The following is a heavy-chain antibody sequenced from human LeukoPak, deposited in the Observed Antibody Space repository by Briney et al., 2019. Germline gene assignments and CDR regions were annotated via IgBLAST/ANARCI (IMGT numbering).Heavy chain of an antibody. J-gene: IGHJ4*02. D-gene: IGHD5-24*01. V-gene: IGHV1-69*13. CDR1: GGTFSSYA. Sequence: SVKVSCKASGGTFSSYAISWVRQAPGQGLEWMGGIIPIFGTANYAQKFQGRVTITADESTSTAYTELSSLRSEDTAVYYCARVGVEMAVYYFDYWGQGTLVTVSS. CDR2: IIPIFGTA. CDR3: ARVGVEMAVYYFDY.